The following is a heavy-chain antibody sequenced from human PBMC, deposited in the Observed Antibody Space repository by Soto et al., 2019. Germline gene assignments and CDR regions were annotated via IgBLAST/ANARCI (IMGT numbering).Heavy chain of an antibody. D-gene: IGHD6-19*01. Sequence: QVQLVQSGAAVKKPGASVRVSCKASGYSFTSHGISWVRQAPGQGLEWLGWISPFHGSTNYAQKVQDRVTMTTDTSTSPAYLELRSLRSDDTAVYYCARFSSTGWPRGYFDEWGQGTLVTVSS. V-gene: IGHV1-18*01. CDR3: ARFSSTGWPRGYFDE. CDR2: ISPFHGST. J-gene: IGHJ4*02. CDR1: GYSFTSHG.